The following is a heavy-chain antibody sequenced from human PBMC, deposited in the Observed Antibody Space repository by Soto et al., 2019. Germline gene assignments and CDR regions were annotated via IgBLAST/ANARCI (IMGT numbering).Heavy chain of an antibody. CDR3: AREGDSSSPVGANWFDP. J-gene: IGHJ5*02. Sequence: LSLTCAASGFTFSSYGMHWVRQAPGKGLEWVAVIWYDGSNKYYADSVKGRFTISRDNSKNTLYLQMNSLRAEDTAVYYCAREGDSSSPVGANWFDPWGQGTLVTVSS. V-gene: IGHV3-33*01. CDR2: IWYDGSNK. CDR1: GFTFSSYG. D-gene: IGHD6-6*01.